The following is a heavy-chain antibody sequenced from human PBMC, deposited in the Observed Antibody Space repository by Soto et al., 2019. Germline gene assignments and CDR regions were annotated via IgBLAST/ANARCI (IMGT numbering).Heavy chain of an antibody. D-gene: IGHD1-26*01. CDR3: AKDPPWTVGPLAMDV. Sequence: PGGSLRLSCVASGFAFSTHAMSWVRQAPGKGLEWVSTFSGSGGNIYYAESVEGRLTISRDDSKNTLYLQMDSLRVEDTAVYYCAKDPPWTVGPLAMDVWGQGTTVTVSS. CDR2: FSGSGGNI. CDR1: GFAFSTHA. J-gene: IGHJ6*02. V-gene: IGHV3-23*01.